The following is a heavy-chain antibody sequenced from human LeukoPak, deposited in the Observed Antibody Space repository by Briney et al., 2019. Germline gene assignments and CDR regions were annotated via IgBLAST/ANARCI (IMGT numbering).Heavy chain of an antibody. D-gene: IGHD3-10*01. J-gene: IGHJ4*02. CDR3: AKDGVLLWFGELLYLDY. Sequence: PGGSLRLSCAASGFTFSSYAMSWVRQAPGRGLEWVSAISGSGGSTYYADSVEGRFTISRDNSKNTLYLQMNSLRAEDTAVYYCAKDGVLLWFGELLYLDYWGQGTLVTVSS. V-gene: IGHV3-23*01. CDR2: ISGSGGST. CDR1: GFTFSSYA.